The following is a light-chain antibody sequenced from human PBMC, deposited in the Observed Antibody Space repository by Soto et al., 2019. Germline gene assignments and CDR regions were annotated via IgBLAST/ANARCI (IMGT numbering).Light chain of an antibody. V-gene: IGKV3-15*01. CDR2: GAS. J-gene: IGKJ2*01. CDR1: QSVRIN. CDR3: QHYNYWPYT. Sequence: EIVMTQSPSTLAVSPGERATLSCRASQSVRINVAWYQQKNGQAPRLLVYGASTRASGIPDRFSGSGSGTELTLTISSLQSEDFAVYYCQHYNYWPYTLGQGTKVDIK.